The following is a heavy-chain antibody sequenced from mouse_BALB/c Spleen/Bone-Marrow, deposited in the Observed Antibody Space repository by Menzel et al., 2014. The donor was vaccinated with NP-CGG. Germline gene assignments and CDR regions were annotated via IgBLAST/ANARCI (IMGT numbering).Heavy chain of an antibody. Sequence: EVQLQQSGPELVKPGASMKISCKASGYSFTGYTMNWVKQSHGKNLEWIGLINPYNGGTNYNQKFKDKATLTVDRSSSTAYMELLSPTSEDSAVYYCARLLLYYYAMDYWGQGTSVTVSS. V-gene: IGHV1-18*01. CDR2: INPYNGGT. D-gene: IGHD1-1*01. J-gene: IGHJ4*01. CDR1: GYSFTGYT. CDR3: ARLLLYYYAMDY.